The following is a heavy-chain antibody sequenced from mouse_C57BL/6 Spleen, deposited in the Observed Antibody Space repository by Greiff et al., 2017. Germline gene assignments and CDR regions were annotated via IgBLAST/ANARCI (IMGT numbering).Heavy chain of an antibody. J-gene: IGHJ4*01. CDR3: VRYGYDVGAMDY. V-gene: IGHV10-1*01. D-gene: IGHD2-2*01. CDR1: GFSFNTYA. Sequence: GGGLVQPKGSLKLSCAASGFSFNTYAMNWVRQAPGKGLEWVARIRSKSNNYATYYADSVKDRFTISRDDSESMLYLQMNNLKTEDTAMYYCVRYGYDVGAMDYWGQGTSVTVSS. CDR2: IRSKSNNYAT.